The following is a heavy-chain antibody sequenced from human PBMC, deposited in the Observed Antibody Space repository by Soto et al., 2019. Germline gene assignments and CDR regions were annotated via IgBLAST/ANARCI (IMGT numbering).Heavy chain of an antibody. V-gene: IGHV3-11*01. J-gene: IGHJ4*02. D-gene: IGHD3-3*01. CDR3: ARDSIFGNFDY. CDR1: GFTFSEHD. CDR2: VSSTGATK. Sequence: GGSLRLSCAASGFTFSEHDMNWIRQAPGKGLEWVSFVSSTGATKSYADSVKGRFTMSRDNAQNSLYLQMNSLRAEDTAVYYCARDSIFGNFDYWGQGTLVTVSS.